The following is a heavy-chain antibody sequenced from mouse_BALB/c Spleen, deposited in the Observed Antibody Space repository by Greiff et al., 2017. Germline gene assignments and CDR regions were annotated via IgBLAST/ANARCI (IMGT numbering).Heavy chain of an antibody. CDR3: ARYDYLYAMDY. CDR1: GYTFTSYW. CDR2: IDPSDSYT. Sequence: VQLQQPGAELVKPGASVKLSCKASGYTFTSYWMHWVKQRPGQGLEWIGEIDPSDSYTNYNQKFKGKATLTVDKSSSTAYMQLSSLTSEDSAVYYCARYDYLYAMDYWGQGTSVTVSS. D-gene: IGHD2-4*01. J-gene: IGHJ4*01. V-gene: IGHV1-69*02.